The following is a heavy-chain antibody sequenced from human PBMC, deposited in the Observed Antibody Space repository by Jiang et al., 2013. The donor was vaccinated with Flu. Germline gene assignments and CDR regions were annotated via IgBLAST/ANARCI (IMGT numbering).Heavy chain of an antibody. CDR3: ARQSVDYYFDY. J-gene: IGHJ4*02. V-gene: IGHV4-39*01. CDR2: IYFTGST. Sequence: GLVKPSETLSLTCSVSGVSISSGSYYWGWIRQPPGRGLEWIGSIYFTGSTYYNPSLKSRVTVSVDTSKSQFSLKLSSVTAADTAVFYCARQSVDYYFDYWGQGTLVTVSS. D-gene: IGHD3/OR15-3a*01. CDR1: GVSISSGSYY.